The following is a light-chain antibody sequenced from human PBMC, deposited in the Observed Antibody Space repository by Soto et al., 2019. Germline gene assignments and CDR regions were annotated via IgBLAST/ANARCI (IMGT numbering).Light chain of an antibody. CDR3: LQHNAYPFT. J-gene: IGKJ2*01. V-gene: IGKV1-17*03. Sequence: DLQMPQSPSAMSASVGDRVTITCRASQGISNYLAWFQQKPGQGPKRLIYGASNLQSGVPPRFSGSGSETEFTLTISNLQPEDIATYYCLQHNAYPFTFGQGTKLEIQ. CDR1: QGISNY. CDR2: GAS.